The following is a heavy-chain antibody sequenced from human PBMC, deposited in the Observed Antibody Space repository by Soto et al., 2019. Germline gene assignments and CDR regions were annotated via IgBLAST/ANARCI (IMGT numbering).Heavy chain of an antibody. CDR1: GYTFTGYY. D-gene: IGHD2-2*01. V-gene: IGHV1-2*04. J-gene: IGHJ5*02. CDR2: INPNSGGT. Sequence: SVKLSCKASGYTFTGYYMHWVRQAPGQGLEWMGWINPNSGGTNYAQKFQGWVTMTRDTSISTAYMELSRLRSDDTAVYYCARGDIVVVPAALNFDPWGQGTLVTVSS. CDR3: ARGDIVVVPAALNFDP.